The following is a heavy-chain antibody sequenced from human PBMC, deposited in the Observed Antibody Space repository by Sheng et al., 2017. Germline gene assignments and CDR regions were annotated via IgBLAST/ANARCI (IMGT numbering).Heavy chain of an antibody. CDR2: IIPIFGTA. CDR1: GGTFSSYA. Sequence: QVQLVQSGAEVKKPGSSVKVSCKASGGTFSSYAISWVRQAPGQGLEWMGGIIPIFGTANYAQKFQGRVTITADESTSTAYMELSSLRSEDTAVYYCARDQGCSGGSCYLRDAFDIWGQGTMVTVSS. D-gene: IGHD2-15*01. V-gene: IGHV1-69*13. CDR3: ARDQGCSGGSCYLRDAFDI. J-gene: IGHJ3*02.